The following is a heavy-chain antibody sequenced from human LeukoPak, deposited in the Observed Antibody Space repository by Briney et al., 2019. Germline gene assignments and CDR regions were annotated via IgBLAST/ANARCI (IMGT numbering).Heavy chain of an antibody. CDR2: IKQDGSLQ. CDR3: ARFSYAWPV. CDR1: GFTFSSYE. V-gene: IGHV3-7*04. Sequence: PGGSLRLSCAASGFTFSSYEMSWVRQAPGKGLEWVANIKQDGSLQYYVDSVKGRFTISRDNAKNSLYLQMNSLRAEDTAVYYCARFSYAWPVWGQGTLVTVSS. D-gene: IGHD2-2*01. J-gene: IGHJ4*02.